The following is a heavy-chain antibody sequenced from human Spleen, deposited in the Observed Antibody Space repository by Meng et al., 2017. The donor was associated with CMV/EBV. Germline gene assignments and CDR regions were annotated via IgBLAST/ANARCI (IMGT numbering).Heavy chain of an antibody. J-gene: IGHJ3*02. CDR1: GFTFSDYW. Sequence: GESLKISCAASGFTFSDYWTSWVRQAPGKGLEWVANIKQDGSEKYYMDSVKGRFTISRDNAKNSLYLQMNSLRAEDTAVYYCARGGYDSYDAFDIWGQGTMVTVSS. CDR3: ARGGYDSYDAFDI. D-gene: IGHD3-3*01. CDR2: IKQDGSEK. V-gene: IGHV3-7*01.